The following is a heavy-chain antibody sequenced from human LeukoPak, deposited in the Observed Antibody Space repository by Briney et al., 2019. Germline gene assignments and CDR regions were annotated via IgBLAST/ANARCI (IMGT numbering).Heavy chain of an antibody. J-gene: IGHJ4*02. V-gene: IGHV4-59*01. CDR3: AGSSNWLPFDH. CDR2: MSYSGTT. CDR1: GFTFSSYA. D-gene: IGHD6-13*01. Sequence: PGGSLRLSCAASGFTFSSYAMSWVRQAPGKGLEWIGYMSYSGTTNYNPSLKSRVTISIDTSKSQFSLKLNSVTAADTAVYYCAGSSNWLPFDHWGQGALVTVSS.